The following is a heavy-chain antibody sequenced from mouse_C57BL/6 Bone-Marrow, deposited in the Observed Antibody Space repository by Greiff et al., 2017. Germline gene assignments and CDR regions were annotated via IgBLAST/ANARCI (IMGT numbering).Heavy chain of an antibody. J-gene: IGHJ4*01. Sequence: QVQLKESGPGLVAPSQSLSITCTVSGFSLTSYGVHWVRQPPGKGLEWLVVIWSDGSTTYNSALKSRLSISKDNSKSQVFLKMNSLQTDDTAMYYCARHGRYDYDGGYAMDYWGQGTSVTVSS. D-gene: IGHD2-4*01. V-gene: IGHV2-6-1*01. CDR2: IWSDGST. CDR1: GFSLTSYG. CDR3: ARHGRYDYDGGYAMDY.